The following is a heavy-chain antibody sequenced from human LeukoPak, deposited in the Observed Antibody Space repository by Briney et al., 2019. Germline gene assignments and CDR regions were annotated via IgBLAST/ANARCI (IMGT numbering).Heavy chain of an antibody. CDR2: IHSGGNT. J-gene: IGHJ4*02. D-gene: IGHD3-22*01. V-gene: IGHV3-53*01. CDR3: VRYDGSGI. CDR1: GFPVNTNY. Sequence: GGSLRLSCAASGFPVNTNYMSWVRQAPGKGLEWVSVIHSGGNTYYADSVKGRFTISRDNSKNTVYLQMSSLRADDTAIYYCVRYDGSGIWGQGTLVTVSS.